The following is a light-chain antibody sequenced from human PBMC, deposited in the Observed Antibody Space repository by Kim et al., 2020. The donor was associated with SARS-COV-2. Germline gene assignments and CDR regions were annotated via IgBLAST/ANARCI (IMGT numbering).Light chain of an antibody. CDR2: GAS. CDR1: QSLSSIY. CDR3: QQYLSSPLT. Sequence: SPGERATLSCRASQSLSSIYLAWYQQKPGQAPRLLLYGASNRATGIPDRFSGSGSGTEFSLTISRLEPEDFAVYYCQQYLSSPLTFGGGTKVDIK. J-gene: IGKJ4*01. V-gene: IGKV3-20*01.